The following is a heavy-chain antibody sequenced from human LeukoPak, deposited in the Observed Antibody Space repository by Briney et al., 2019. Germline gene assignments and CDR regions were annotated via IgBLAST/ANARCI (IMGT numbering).Heavy chain of an antibody. CDR2: INPNSGGT. CDR3: ARETYYYGSGRSYDY. CDR1: GYTFTGYY. V-gene: IGHV1-2*02. J-gene: IGHJ4*02. D-gene: IGHD3-10*01. Sequence: GASVKVSCKASGYTFTGYYTHWVRQAPGQGLEWMGWINPNSGGTNYAQKFQGRVTMTRDTSISTAYMELSRLRSDDTAVYYCARETYYYGSGRSYDYWGQGTLVTVSS.